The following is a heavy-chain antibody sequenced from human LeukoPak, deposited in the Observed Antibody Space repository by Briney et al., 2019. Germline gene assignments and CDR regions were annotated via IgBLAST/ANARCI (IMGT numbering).Heavy chain of an antibody. Sequence: GASVKVSCKASGGTFSSYAISWVRQAPGQGLEWMGRIIPILGIANYAQKFQGRVTITADKSTSTAYMELSSLRSEDTAVYYCAREIVVVVAATGDFDYWGQGTLVTVSS. J-gene: IGHJ4*02. CDR2: IIPILGIA. CDR3: AREIVVVVAATGDFDY. V-gene: IGHV1-69*04. CDR1: GGTFSSYA. D-gene: IGHD2-15*01.